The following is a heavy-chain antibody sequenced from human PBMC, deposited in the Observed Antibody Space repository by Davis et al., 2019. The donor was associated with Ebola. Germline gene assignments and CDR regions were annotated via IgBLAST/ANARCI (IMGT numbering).Heavy chain of an antibody. CDR1: GYSFTSYW. CDR2: IYPGDSDT. D-gene: IGHD6-13*01. Sequence: KVSCKGSGYSFTSYWIGWVRQMPGKGLEWMGIIYPGDSDTRYSPSFQGQVTIPADKSISTAYLQWSSLKASDTAMYYCARQEGAAAGTDWFDPWGQGTLVTVSS. V-gene: IGHV5-51*01. CDR3: ARQEGAAAGTDWFDP. J-gene: IGHJ5*02.